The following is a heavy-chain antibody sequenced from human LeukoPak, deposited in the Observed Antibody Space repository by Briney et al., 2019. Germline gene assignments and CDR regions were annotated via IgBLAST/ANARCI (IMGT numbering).Heavy chain of an antibody. CDR2: INHSGST. V-gene: IGHV4-34*01. CDR1: GGSFSGYY. J-gene: IGHJ4*02. D-gene: IGHD5-24*01. Sequence: KASETLSLTCAIYGGSFSGYYWSWIRQPPGKGLEWIGEINHSGSTNYNPSLKSRVTISVDTSKNQFSLKLSSVTAADTAVYYCARDGYNRIDYWGQGTLVTASS. CDR3: ARDGYNRIDY.